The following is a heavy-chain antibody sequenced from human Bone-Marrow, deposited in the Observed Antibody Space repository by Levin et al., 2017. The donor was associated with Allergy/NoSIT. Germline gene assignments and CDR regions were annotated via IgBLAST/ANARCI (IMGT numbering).Heavy chain of an antibody. D-gene: IGHD2-2*01. J-gene: IGHJ6*02. CDR3: ARDRGCSSTSCYEVTRDYYYGMDV. CDR1: GYTFTSYG. CDR2: ISAYNGNT. V-gene: IGHV1-18*01. Sequence: GGSLRLSCKASGYTFTSYGISWVRQAPGQGLEWMGWISAYNGNTNYAQKLQGRVTMTTDTSTSTAYMELRSLRSDDTAVYYCARDRGCSSTSCYEVTRDYYYGMDVWGQGTTVTVSS.